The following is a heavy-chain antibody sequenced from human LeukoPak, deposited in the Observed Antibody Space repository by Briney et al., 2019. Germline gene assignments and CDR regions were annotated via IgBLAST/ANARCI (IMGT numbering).Heavy chain of an antibody. J-gene: IGHJ5*02. V-gene: IGHV4-34*01. Sequence: SETLSLTCAVYGGSFSGYYWSWIRQPPGKGLEWIGEINHSGSTNYNPSLKSRVTMSVDTSKNQFSLKLSSVTAADTAVYYCAREYEAGYSSGWYPGNWFDPWGQGTLVTVSS. D-gene: IGHD6-19*01. CDR2: INHSGST. CDR1: GGSFSGYY. CDR3: AREYEAGYSSGWYPGNWFDP.